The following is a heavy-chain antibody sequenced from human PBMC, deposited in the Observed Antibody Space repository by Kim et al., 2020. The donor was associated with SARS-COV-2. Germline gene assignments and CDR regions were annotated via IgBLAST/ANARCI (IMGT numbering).Heavy chain of an antibody. CDR1: GFTFSSYA. D-gene: IGHD6-25*01. V-gene: IGHV3-30*04. CDR3: ATEARPPSLLDY. J-gene: IGHJ4*02. CDR2: ISSEGSRN. Sequence: GGSLRLSCVASGFTFSSYAMHWVRQAPGRGLEWVATISSEGSRNFYVDSVKGRFTISRDNSKNTVYLHMNSLRAEDTALYYWATEARPPSLLDYWGQGTLVSVSA.